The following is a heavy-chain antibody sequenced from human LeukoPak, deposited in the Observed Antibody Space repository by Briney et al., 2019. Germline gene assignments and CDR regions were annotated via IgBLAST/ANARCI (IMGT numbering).Heavy chain of an antibody. J-gene: IGHJ4*02. Sequence: GGSLRLSCAASGSTCRNYVMTWVRQAPGKGLEWVSTIKGSGDGTYYAGSVQGRFTVSRDNSKNTLYLQLDGLRAEDTAVYFCAKDHDSHGYPTSDYWGQGTLVTVSS. D-gene: IGHD3-22*01. V-gene: IGHV3-23*01. CDR3: AKDHDSHGYPTSDY. CDR2: IKGSGDGT. CDR1: GSTCRNYV.